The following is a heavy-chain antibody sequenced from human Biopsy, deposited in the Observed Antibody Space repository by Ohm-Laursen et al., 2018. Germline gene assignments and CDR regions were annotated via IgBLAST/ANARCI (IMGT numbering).Heavy chain of an antibody. V-gene: IGHV1-69*11. CDR1: TGTFNSYG. Sequence: SVKVSCKSPTGTFNSYGIIWVRQVPGQGLEWMGRIIPILRTTAYAQTFLGRVTITADSPTSTVDMELTSLTSDDTAVYFCAREAIGYQLPCDDWGQGTLVTVSS. CDR2: IIPILRTT. CDR3: AREAIGYQLPCDD. D-gene: IGHD2-2*01. J-gene: IGHJ4*02.